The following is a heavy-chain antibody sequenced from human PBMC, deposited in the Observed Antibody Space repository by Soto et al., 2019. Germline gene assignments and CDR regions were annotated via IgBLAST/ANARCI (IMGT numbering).Heavy chain of an antibody. Sequence: AASVKVSCKASGGTFSSYAISWVRQAPGQGLEWMGGIIPIFGTANYAQKFQGRVTITADESTSTAYMELSSLRSEDTAVYYCARGKYSYGYEGSSYYYYGMDVWGQGTTVTVSS. CDR3: ARGKYSYGYEGSSYYYYGMDV. CDR2: IIPIFGTA. CDR1: GGTFSSYA. V-gene: IGHV1-69*13. J-gene: IGHJ6*02. D-gene: IGHD5-18*01.